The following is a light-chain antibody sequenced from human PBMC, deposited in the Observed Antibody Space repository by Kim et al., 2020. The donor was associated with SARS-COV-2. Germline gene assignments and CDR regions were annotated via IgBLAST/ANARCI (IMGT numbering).Light chain of an antibody. V-gene: IGLV2-14*03. CDR2: AVS. CDR1: TSDLGDYKY. J-gene: IGLJ1*01. Sequence: MTTTLHRTTSDLGDYKYVSWYQQHPGQAPKLVIYAVSNRPSGVSNRFSGSKSGNTASLTISRLQAEDEADYYCSSYTRGSTNYVFGTGTKVTVL. CDR3: SSYTRGSTNYV.